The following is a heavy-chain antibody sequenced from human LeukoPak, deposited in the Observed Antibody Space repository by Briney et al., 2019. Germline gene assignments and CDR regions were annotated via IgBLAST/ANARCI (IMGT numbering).Heavy chain of an antibody. D-gene: IGHD3-10*01. Sequence: PSETLSLTCAVYGGSFSGYYWSWIRQPPGKGLEWIGEINHSGSTNYNPSLKSRVTISVDTSKNQFSLKLSSVTAADTAVYYCASLSEYYYAFYFDYWGQGTLVTVSS. CDR3: ASLSEYYYAFYFDY. J-gene: IGHJ4*02. CDR1: GGSFSGYY. V-gene: IGHV4-34*01. CDR2: INHSGST.